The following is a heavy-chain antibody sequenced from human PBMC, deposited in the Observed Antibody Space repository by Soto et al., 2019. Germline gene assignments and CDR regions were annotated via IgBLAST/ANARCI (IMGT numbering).Heavy chain of an antibody. CDR3: ARHGSAEVGAAFDY. D-gene: IGHD1-26*01. V-gene: IGHV4-59*08. CDR2: IYYSGST. Sequence: PSETLSLTCTVSGVSISSYYWSWIRQPPGKGLEWIGYIYYSGSTNYNPSLKSRVTISVDTSKNQFSLKLSSVTAADTAVYYCARHGSAEVGAAFDYWGQGALVTVSS. CDR1: GVSISSYY. J-gene: IGHJ4*02.